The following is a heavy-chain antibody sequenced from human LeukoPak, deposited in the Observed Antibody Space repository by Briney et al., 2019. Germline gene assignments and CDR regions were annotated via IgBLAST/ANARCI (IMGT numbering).Heavy chain of an antibody. CDR3: AKDQSRVGASDPFDS. CDR2: ISGSGSTT. D-gene: IGHD1-26*01. CDR1: GFTFTNCA. J-gene: IGHJ5*01. V-gene: IGHV3-23*01. Sequence: RGSLRLSCVASGFTFTNCAMTWVRQAPGKGLEWVSSISGSGSTTYYADSAKGRFTISRDNSKNTVYLQMNSLSVEDTAVYYCAKDQSRVGASDPFDSWGQGTLVTVSS.